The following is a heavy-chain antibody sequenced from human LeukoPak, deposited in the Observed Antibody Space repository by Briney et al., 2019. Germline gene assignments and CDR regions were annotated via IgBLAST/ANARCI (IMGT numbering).Heavy chain of an antibody. Sequence: GGSLGLSCAASGFTFSSYSMNWVRQAPGKGLEWVSSISSSSSYIYYADSVKGRFTISRDNAKNSLYLQMNSLRAEDTAVYYCARESGGKSSYFDYWGQGTLVTVSS. CDR3: ARESGGKSSYFDY. J-gene: IGHJ4*02. CDR2: ISSSSSYI. CDR1: GFTFSSYS. V-gene: IGHV3-21*01. D-gene: IGHD1-26*01.